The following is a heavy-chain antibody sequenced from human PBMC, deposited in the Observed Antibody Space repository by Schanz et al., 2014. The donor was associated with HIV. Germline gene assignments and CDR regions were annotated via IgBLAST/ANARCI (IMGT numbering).Heavy chain of an antibody. CDR2: ISESGGRS. D-gene: IGHD3-22*01. Sequence: VQLVESGGGLVQPGGSLRLSCAASGFTFSDHYMDWVRQAPGKGLEWVSSISESGGRSYYADSVNGRFTISRDNSKNTLYLQMTTLRTEDTAVYYCAKPEYDSSGNSQSHFDYWGQGTLVTVSP. CDR3: AKPEYDSSGNSQSHFDY. V-gene: IGHV3-23*04. J-gene: IGHJ4*02. CDR1: GFTFSDHY.